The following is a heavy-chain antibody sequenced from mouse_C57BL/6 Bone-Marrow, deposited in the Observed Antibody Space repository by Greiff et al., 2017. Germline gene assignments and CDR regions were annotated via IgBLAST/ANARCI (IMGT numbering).Heavy chain of an antibody. CDR2: IDPSDSYT. V-gene: IGHV1-69*01. CDR1: GYTFTSYW. D-gene: IGHD2-4*01. CDR3: AREGNYDYLYAMDY. J-gene: IGHJ4*01. Sequence: QVQLKQPGAELVMPGASVKLSCKASGYTFTSYWMHWVKQRPGQGLEWIGEIDPSDSYTNYNQKFKGKSTLTVDKSSSTAYMQLSSLTSEDSAVYYGAREGNYDYLYAMDYWGQGTSVTVSS.